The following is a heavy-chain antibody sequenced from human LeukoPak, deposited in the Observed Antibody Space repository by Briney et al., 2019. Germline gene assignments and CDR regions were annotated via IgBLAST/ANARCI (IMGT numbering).Heavy chain of an antibody. CDR1: GFTFSSYS. V-gene: IGHV3-21*01. J-gene: IGHJ4*02. Sequence: GGSLRLSCAASGFTFSSYSMNWVRQAPGKGLEWVSSISSSSSYIYYADSVKGRFTISRDNAKNSLYLQMNSLRAKDTAVYYCARGIAVAGTDYWGQGTLVTVSS. CDR3: ARGIAVAGTDY. CDR2: ISSSSSYI. D-gene: IGHD6-19*01.